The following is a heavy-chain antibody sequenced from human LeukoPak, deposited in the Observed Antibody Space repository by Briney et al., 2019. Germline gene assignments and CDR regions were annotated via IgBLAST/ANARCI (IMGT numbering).Heavy chain of an antibody. D-gene: IGHD6-13*01. V-gene: IGHV4-39*07. Sequence: SETLSLTCTVSGGSISSSSYYWGWIRQPPGKGLEWIGSIYYSGSTYYNPSLKSRVTISVDKSKNQFSLKLSSVTAADTAVYYCARDSSSWPSYFDYWGQGTLVTVSS. J-gene: IGHJ4*02. CDR2: IYYSGST. CDR3: ARDSSSWPSYFDY. CDR1: GGSISSSSYY.